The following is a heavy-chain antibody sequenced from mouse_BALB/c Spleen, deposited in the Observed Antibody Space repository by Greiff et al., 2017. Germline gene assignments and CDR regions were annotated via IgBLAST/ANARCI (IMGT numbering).Heavy chain of an antibody. V-gene: IGHV1-4*01. J-gene: IGHJ1*01. D-gene: IGHD2-10*02. CDR3: ARSYGNYRYWYFDV. Sequence: VKLVESGAELARPGASVKMSCKASGYTFTSYTMHWVKQRPGQGLEWIGYINPSSGYTNYNQNFKDKATLTADKSSSTAYMQLSSLTSEDSAVYYCARSYGNYRYWYFDVWGAGTTVTVSS. CDR1: GYTFTSYT. CDR2: INPSSGYT.